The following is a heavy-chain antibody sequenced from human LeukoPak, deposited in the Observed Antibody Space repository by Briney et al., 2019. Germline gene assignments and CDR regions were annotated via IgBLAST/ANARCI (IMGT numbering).Heavy chain of an antibody. J-gene: IGHJ4*02. D-gene: IGHD3-10*01. CDR1: GFTFSSHA. Sequence: GGSLRLSCVASGFTFSSHAMTWVRQAPGKGLEWVSTISGRVSTAYYADSVRGRFTISRDTSKNTLYLQMNGLRVEDTALYYCAKGGRGSGSYSLNYFDYWGQGTLVTVSS. CDR3: AKGGRGSGSYSLNYFDY. V-gene: IGHV3-23*01. CDR2: ISGRVSTA.